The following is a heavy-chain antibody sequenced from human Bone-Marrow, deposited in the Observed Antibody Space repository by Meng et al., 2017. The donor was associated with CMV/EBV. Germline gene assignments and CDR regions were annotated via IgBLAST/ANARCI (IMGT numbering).Heavy chain of an antibody. J-gene: IGHJ1*01. CDR2: INQSGST. CDR1: GGSFSSYY. CDR3: ATGARVVPAAIRHFQH. V-gene: IGHV4-34*01. Sequence: SETLSLTCAVYGGSFSSYYWSWIRQPPGKGLEWIGEINQSGSTNYNPPLKSRLTITVYTSKNHFPLKLSPVTAADTAVYYCATGARVVPAAIRHFQHWGQGTLVTVSS. D-gene: IGHD2-2*02.